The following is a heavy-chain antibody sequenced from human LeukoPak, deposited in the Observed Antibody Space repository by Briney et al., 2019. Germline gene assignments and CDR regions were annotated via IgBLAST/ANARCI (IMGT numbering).Heavy chain of an antibody. J-gene: IGHJ3*02. CDR3: ARDLDYYDTGAYYDAFDM. CDR1: GFTFSSYS. Sequence: PGGSLRLSCAASGFTFSSYSMNWVRQAPGTGLEWVANIQQDGREKNYVDSVKGRFTISRDNAKNSLYLEMNSLRAEDAALYYCARDLDYYDTGAYYDAFDMWGQGTMVTVSS. D-gene: IGHD3-22*01. CDR2: IQQDGREK. V-gene: IGHV3-7*01.